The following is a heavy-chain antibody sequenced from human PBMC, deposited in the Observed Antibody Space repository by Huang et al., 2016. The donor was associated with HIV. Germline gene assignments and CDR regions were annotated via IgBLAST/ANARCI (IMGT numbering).Heavy chain of an antibody. J-gene: IGHJ4*02. CDR1: GFTFSSYW. D-gene: IGHD3-10*01. CDR3: ARRLRYYYGSGRTSGYFDY. CDR2: IKQDGSEK. V-gene: IGHV3-7*01. Sequence: EVQLVESGGGLVQPGGSLRLSCTASGFTFSSYWMSWVRQAQGKGLEGVAKIKQDGSEKYYVDSVKGRFSISRDNAKNSLYLQMNSLRAEDTAVYYCARRLRYYYGSGRTSGYFDYWGQGTLVTVSS.